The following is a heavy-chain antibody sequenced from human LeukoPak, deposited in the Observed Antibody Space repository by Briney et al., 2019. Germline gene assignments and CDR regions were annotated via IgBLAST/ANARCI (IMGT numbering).Heavy chain of an antibody. CDR1: GFTFSSYG. CDR3: AKGEGYCTNGVCYSGPYYYYYYGMDV. D-gene: IGHD2-8*01. V-gene: IGHV3-30*18. Sequence: GRSLRLSCAASGFTFSSYGMHWVRQAPGKGLEWVAVISYDGSNKYYADSVKGRFTISRDNSKNTPYLQMNSLRAEDTAVYYCAKGEGYCTNGVCYSGPYYYYYYGMDVWGQGTTVTVSS. J-gene: IGHJ6*02. CDR2: ISYDGSNK.